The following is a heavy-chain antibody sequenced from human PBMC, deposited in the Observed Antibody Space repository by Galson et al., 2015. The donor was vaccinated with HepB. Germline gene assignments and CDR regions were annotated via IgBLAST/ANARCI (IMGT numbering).Heavy chain of an antibody. CDR3: ARDGPGSSSWLYYFDY. CDR1: GFTFSSYS. J-gene: IGHJ4*02. Sequence: SLRLSCAASGFTFSSYSMNWVRQAPGKGLEWVSYISSSSSTIYYADSVKGRFTISRDNAKNSLYLQMNSLRAEDTAVYYCARDGPGSSSWLYYFDYWGQGTLVTVSS. CDR2: ISSSSSTI. V-gene: IGHV3-48*01. D-gene: IGHD6-13*01.